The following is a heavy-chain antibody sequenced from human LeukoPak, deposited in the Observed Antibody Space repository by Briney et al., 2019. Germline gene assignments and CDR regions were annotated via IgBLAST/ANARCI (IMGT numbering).Heavy chain of an antibody. CDR1: GYTFTGYY. CDR3: ARVGYDFWSGYDY. J-gene: IGHJ4*02. CDR2: INPNSGGT. D-gene: IGHD3-3*01. Sequence: ASVKVSCKASGYTFTGYYLHWVRQAPGQGLEWMGWINPNSGGTNYAQKFQCRVTMTRDTSISTAYMELSRLRSDDTAVYYCARVGYDFWSGYDYWGQGTLVTVSS. V-gene: IGHV1-2*02.